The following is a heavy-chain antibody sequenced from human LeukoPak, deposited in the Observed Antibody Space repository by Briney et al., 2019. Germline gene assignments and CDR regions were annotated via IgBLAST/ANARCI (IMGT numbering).Heavy chain of an antibody. J-gene: IGHJ4*02. CDR2: IWYDGSNR. Sequence: GGSLRLSCAASGFTFSSYGMHWVRQAPGKGLEWVAVIWYDGSNRYYADSVKGRFTISRDNSKNTLYLQMNSLRAEDTAVYYCARDKGNTAMTEGFDYWGQGTLVTVSS. CDR1: GFTFSSYG. V-gene: IGHV3-33*01. CDR3: ARDKGNTAMTEGFDY. D-gene: IGHD5-18*01.